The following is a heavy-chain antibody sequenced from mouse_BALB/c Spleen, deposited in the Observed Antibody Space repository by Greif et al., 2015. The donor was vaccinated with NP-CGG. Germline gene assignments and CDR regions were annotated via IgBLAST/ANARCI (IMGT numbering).Heavy chain of an antibody. Sequence: EVKLMESGPDLVKPSQSLSLTCTVTGYSITSGYSWHWIRQFPGNKLEWMGYIHYSGSTNYNPSLKSRVSITRDTSKNQFFLKLNSVTCKDPATYYCARSDRYGTGYAMDYWGQGTSVTFSS. CDR3: ARSDRYGTGYAMDY. V-gene: IGHV3-1*02. D-gene: IGHD2-14*01. CDR2: IHYSGST. J-gene: IGHJ4*01. CDR1: GYSITSGYS.